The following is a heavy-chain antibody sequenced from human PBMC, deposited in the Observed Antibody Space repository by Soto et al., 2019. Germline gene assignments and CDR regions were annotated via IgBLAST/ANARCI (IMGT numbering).Heavy chain of an antibody. J-gene: IGHJ5*02. CDR2: ISAYNGNT. D-gene: IGHD6-19*01. CDR3: AGGGQWLVHGWFDP. Sequence: ASVKVSCKASGYTFTSYGISWVRQAPGQGLEWMGWISAYNGNTNYAQKLQGRVTMTTDTSTSTAYMELRSPRSDDTAVYYCAGGGQWLVHGWFDPWGQGTLVTVSS. V-gene: IGHV1-18*01. CDR1: GYTFTSYG.